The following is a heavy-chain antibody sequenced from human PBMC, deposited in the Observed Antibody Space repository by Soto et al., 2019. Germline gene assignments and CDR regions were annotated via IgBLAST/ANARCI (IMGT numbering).Heavy chain of an antibody. Sequence: EVQLVESGGGLVKPGGSLRLSCAASGFTFSSYSMNWVRQAPGKGLEWVSSISSSSSYIYYADSVKGRFTISRDNAKYVLYLQMNSLRAEDAAVYYCARVYQQLCFYYWGQGTLVTVSS. D-gene: IGHD2-2*01. V-gene: IGHV3-21*01. J-gene: IGHJ4*02. CDR3: ARVYQQLCFYY. CDR2: ISSSSSYI. CDR1: GFTFSSYS.